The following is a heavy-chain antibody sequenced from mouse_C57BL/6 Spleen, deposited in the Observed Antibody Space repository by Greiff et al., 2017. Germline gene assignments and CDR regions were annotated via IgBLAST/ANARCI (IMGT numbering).Heavy chain of an antibody. Sequence: VKLQQSGAELVRPGTSVKVSCKASGYAFTNYLIEWVKQRPGQGLEWIGVINPGSGGTNNNEKLKGKATLTADKSSSTAYMQLSSLTSEDSAVYFCARSGLQYPGAYWGQGTLVTVSA. CDR3: ARSGLQYPGAY. CDR1: GYAFTNYL. D-gene: IGHD3-1*01. CDR2: INPGSGGT. J-gene: IGHJ3*01. V-gene: IGHV1-54*01.